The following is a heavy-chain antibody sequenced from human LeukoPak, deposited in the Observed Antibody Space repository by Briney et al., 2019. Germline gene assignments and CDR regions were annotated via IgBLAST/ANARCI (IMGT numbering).Heavy chain of an antibody. CDR3: ARDWGLPPYYYMDV. D-gene: IGHD3-16*01. CDR1: GGSISSSSYY. V-gene: IGHV4-39*07. Sequence: SETLSLTCTVSGGSISSSSYYWGWIRQPPGKGLEWIGSIYYSGSTYYNPSLKSRVTISVDTSKNQFSLKLSSVTAADTAVYYCARDWGLPPYYYMDVWGKGTTVTVSS. J-gene: IGHJ6*03. CDR2: IYYSGST.